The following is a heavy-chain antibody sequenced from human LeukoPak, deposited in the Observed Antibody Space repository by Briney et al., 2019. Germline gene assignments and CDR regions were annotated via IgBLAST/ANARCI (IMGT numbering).Heavy chain of an antibody. Sequence: SETLSLTCAVYGGSFSGYYWSWVRQPPGKGLEWIGEINHSGSTNYNPSLKSRVTISVDTSKNQFSLKLSSVTAADTAVYYCARLWSYYYYMDVWGKGTTVTVSS. J-gene: IGHJ6*03. CDR3: ARLWSYYYYMDV. CDR1: GGSFSGYY. D-gene: IGHD2-21*01. CDR2: INHSGST. V-gene: IGHV4-34*01.